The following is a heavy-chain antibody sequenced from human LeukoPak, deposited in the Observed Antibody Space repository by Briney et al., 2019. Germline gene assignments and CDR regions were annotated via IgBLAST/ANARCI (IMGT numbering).Heavy chain of an antibody. CDR1: GFTFSSYS. V-gene: IGHV3-21*01. CDR2: ISSSSSYI. J-gene: IGHJ4*02. CDR3: ARVLRGGFDY. Sequence: GRSLRLSCAASGFTFSSYSMNWVRQAPGKGLEWVSSISSSSSYIYYADSVKGRFTISRDNAKNSLYLQMNSLRAEDTAVYYCARVLRGGFDYWGQGTLVTVSS.